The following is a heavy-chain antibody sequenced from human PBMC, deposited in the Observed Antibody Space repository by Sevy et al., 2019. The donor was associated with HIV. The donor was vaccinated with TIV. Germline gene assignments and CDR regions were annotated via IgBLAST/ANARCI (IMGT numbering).Heavy chain of an antibody. CDR3: ARHVYYYDSSGYYSIDS. CDR2: IYPGDSNT. Sequence: GESLKISCKGSGYSFTKFWIGWARQMPGKGLEWMGIIYPGDSNTRYSPSFQGQVTIPADKSISTAYLQWSGLKASDTAMYYCARHVYYYDSSGYYSIDSWGQGTPVTVSS. V-gene: IGHV5-51*01. J-gene: IGHJ4*02. D-gene: IGHD3-22*01. CDR1: GYSFTKFW.